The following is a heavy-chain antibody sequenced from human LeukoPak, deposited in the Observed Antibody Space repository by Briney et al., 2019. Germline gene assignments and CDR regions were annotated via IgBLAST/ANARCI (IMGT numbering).Heavy chain of an antibody. CDR1: GYTFTGYY. CDR2: INPDSGGT. CDR3: ARDEAVAGMGY. Sequence: ASVKVSCKASGYTFTGYYMHWVRQAPGQGLEWMGWINPDSGGTNNAQKFQGRVTMTRDTSISTAYMEVSRLRSDDTAVYYCARDEAVAGMGYWGQGTLVTVSS. J-gene: IGHJ4*02. D-gene: IGHD6-19*01. V-gene: IGHV1-2*02.